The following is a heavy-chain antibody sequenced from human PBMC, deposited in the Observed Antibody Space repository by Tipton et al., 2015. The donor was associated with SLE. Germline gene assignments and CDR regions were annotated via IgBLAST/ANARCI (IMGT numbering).Heavy chain of an antibody. CDR2: ISGSGGST. CDR1: GFTFSSYA. V-gene: IGHV3-23*01. J-gene: IGHJ4*02. Sequence: SLRLSCAASGFTFSSYAMSWVRQAPGKGLEWVSAISGSGGSTYYADSVKGRFTISRDNSTNTLYLQMNSLRAEDTAVYYCAKDIDYYGSGSPSFDYWGQGTLVTVSS. D-gene: IGHD3-10*01. CDR3: AKDIDYYGSGSPSFDY.